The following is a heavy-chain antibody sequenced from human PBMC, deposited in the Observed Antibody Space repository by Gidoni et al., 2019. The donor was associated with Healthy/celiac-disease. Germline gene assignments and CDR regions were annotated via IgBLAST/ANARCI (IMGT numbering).Heavy chain of an antibody. D-gene: IGHD4-17*01. CDR3: TTSAGYGDYPY. CDR1: GFPFSNAW. CDR2: IKSKTDGGTT. V-gene: IGHV3-15*01. J-gene: IGHJ4*02. Sequence: EVQLVESGGGLVKPGGSLRLSCAASGFPFSNAWMSWVRQAPGKGLEWVGRIKSKTDGGTTDYAAPVKGRFTISRDDSKNTLYLQMNSLKTEDTAVYYCTTSAGYGDYPYWGQGTLVTVSS.